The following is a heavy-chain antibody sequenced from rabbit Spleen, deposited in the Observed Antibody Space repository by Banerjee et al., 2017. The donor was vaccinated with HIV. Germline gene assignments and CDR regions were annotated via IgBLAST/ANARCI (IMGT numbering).Heavy chain of an antibody. V-gene: IGHV1S7*01. CDR1: GFTLSSYY. Sequence: QSLEESGGGLVQPGGSLKLSCKASGFTLSSYYMNWVRQAPGKGLEWIGYIDPVFGITYYANWVAGRFSISRENAQNTVFLQMTSLTDADTATYSCARDGAGGSYFALWGPGTLVTVS. J-gene: IGHJ4*01. CDR3: ARDGAGGSYFAL. D-gene: IGHD8-1*01. CDR2: IDPVFGIT.